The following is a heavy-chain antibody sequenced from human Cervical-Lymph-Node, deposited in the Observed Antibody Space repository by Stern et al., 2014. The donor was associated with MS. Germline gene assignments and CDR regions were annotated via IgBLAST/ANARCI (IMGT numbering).Heavy chain of an antibody. CDR2: IYPGDAET. D-gene: IGHD6-13*01. J-gene: IGHJ4*02. CDR1: GYSLTNTW. CDR3: ARGRGIALRPDY. V-gene: IGHV5-51*03. Sequence: EVQLVESGAELTKPGASLRISCKGSGYSLTNTWIGWVRQVPGKGLEWMGIIYPGDAETRYSPSFQGQVPISADKSINTAYLQWSSLKASDTAMYYCARGRGIALRPDYWGQGTLVTGAS.